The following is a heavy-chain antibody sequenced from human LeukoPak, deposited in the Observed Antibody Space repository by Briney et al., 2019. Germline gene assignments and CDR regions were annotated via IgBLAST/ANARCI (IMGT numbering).Heavy chain of an antibody. CDR3: ARSGGATDFDF. CDR1: GYTFTGYY. CDR2: INPNNGGT. V-gene: IGHV1-2*02. J-gene: IGHJ4*02. Sequence: ASVKLSCKASGYTFTGYYIHWVRQAPGQGLEWMGWINPNNGGTKYAQKFQGRVTMTRDLSISTAYMDLSRLRSDDTAVYYCARSGGATDFDFWAQGTLVTVSS. D-gene: IGHD1-26*01.